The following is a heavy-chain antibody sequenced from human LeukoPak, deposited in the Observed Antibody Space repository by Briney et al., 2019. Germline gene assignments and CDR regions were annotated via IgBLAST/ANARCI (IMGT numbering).Heavy chain of an antibody. CDR1: GGTFSSYA. Sequence: SVKVSCKASGGTFSSYAISWVRQAPGQGLEWMGRIIPILGIANYAQKFQGRVTITADKSTSTAYMELSSLRSEDTAVYYCARYLLYSSSWYGYFDYWGQGTLVTVSS. J-gene: IGHJ4*02. CDR3: ARYLLYSSSWYGYFDY. V-gene: IGHV1-69*04. D-gene: IGHD6-13*01. CDR2: IIPILGIA.